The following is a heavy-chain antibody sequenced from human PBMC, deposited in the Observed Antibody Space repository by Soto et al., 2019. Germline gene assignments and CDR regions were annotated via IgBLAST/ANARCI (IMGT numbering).Heavy chain of an antibody. CDR2: VNAGNGDT. CDR1: GYTFTSYV. CDR3: ARNNGPLWFGELLSFDH. V-gene: IGHV1-3*01. J-gene: IGHJ4*01. Sequence: ASVKVSCKASGYTFTSYVLHWVRQAPGQRLEWLGRVNAGNGDTKYSQKFQDRVTISRDTSASTAYMELTSLRSEDTAVYYCARNNGPLWFGELLSFDHWG. D-gene: IGHD3-10*01.